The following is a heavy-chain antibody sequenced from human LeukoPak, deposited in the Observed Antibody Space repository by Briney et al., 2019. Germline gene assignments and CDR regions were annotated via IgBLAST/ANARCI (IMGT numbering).Heavy chain of an antibody. CDR2: ISSSSSYI. D-gene: IGHD5-18*01. J-gene: IGHJ5*02. Sequence: GGSLRLSCAASGFTFSSYSMNWVRQAPGKGLEWVSSISSSSSYIYYADSVKGRFTISRDNSKNTLYLQLNSLRAEDTAVYYCARRFTAGWFDPWGQGTLVTVSS. CDR1: GFTFSSYS. CDR3: ARRFTAGWFDP. V-gene: IGHV3-21*04.